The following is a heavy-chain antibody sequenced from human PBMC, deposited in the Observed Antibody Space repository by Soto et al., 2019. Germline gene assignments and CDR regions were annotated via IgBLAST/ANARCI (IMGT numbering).Heavy chain of an antibody. V-gene: IGHV3-48*03. CDR3: AREHNQYYYGSWSSSDGMDV. CDR1: GFTFSSYE. J-gene: IGHJ6*02. D-gene: IGHD3-10*01. CDR2: ISSSGSTI. Sequence: GVSLRVSCAASGFTFSSYEMNWVRQAPGKGLEWVSYISSSGSTIYYADSVKGRFSISRDNAKNSVYMQMNSLRAEDTAVYYCAREHNQYYYGSWSSSDGMDVWGQGTTVTVSS.